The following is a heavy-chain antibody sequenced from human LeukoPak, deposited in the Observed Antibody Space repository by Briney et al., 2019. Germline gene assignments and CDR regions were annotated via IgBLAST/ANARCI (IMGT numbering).Heavy chain of an antibody. Sequence: PETLSLTCTVSGGSISGYYWSSLREPAGEGLECIGRISTSVSTNYSPSLKSRVTISVDNSNNQFTLRLSSATAADTAVYYCARDRGVTVPGRRLDYWGQGTLVTVSS. CDR2: ISTSVST. V-gene: IGHV4-4*07. CDR1: GGSISGYY. J-gene: IGHJ4*02. CDR3: ARDRGVTVPGRRLDY. D-gene: IGHD6-19*01.